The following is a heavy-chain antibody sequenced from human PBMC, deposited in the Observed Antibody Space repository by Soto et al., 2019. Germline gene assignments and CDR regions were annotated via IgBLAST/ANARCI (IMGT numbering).Heavy chain of an antibody. J-gene: IGHJ4*02. CDR1: GYTFTGYY. V-gene: IGHV1-2*02. CDR3: ARHRPYDSVWRYFDY. CDR2: INPNSGGT. D-gene: IGHD3-22*01. Sequence: ASVKVSCKASGYTFTGYYMHWVRQAPGQGLEWMGWINPNSGGTNYAQKFQGSVTMTRDTSISTAYMELSRLRSDDTAVYYCARHRPYDSVWRYFDYWGQGTLVTVSS.